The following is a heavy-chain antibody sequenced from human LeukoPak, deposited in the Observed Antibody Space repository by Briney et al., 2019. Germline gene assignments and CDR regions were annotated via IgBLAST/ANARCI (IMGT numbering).Heavy chain of an antibody. CDR1: GFTFSTYG. J-gene: IGHJ4*02. D-gene: IGHD6-19*01. CDR3: AKDQIGWAPGYSSGPLDS. V-gene: IGHV3-30*18. CDR2: ISDDGGSQ. Sequence: GGSLRLSCAASGFTFSTYGMHWVRQAPGKGLEWVAVISDDGGSQRYADSVKGRFTVSRDSSKNTLFLQMNSLRDEDTAVYYCAKDQIGWAPGYSSGPLDSWGQGTLVTVSS.